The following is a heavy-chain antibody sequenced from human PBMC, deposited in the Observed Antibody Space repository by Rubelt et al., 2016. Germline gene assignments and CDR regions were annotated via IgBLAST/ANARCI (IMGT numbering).Heavy chain of an antibody. D-gene: IGHD3-16*01. J-gene: IGHJ5*02. Sequence: SGSTYYNPSLKSRVTISVDTSKNQFSLKLSSVTAADTAVYYCARGVWGANWFDPWGQGTLVTVSS. CDR3: ARGVWGANWFDP. CDR2: SGST. V-gene: IGHV4-39*07.